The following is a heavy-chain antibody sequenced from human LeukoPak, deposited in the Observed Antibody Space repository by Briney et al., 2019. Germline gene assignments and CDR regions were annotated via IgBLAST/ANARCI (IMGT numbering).Heavy chain of an antibody. CDR3: ARASGSYYDAFDI. Sequence: GGSLRLSCAASRFTFSDYYMSWIRQAPGKGLEWVSYISSSGTTRYYADSVKGRFTISRDNAKNSLYLQMSSLRAEDTAVYYCARASGSYYDAFDIWGQGTMVTVSS. J-gene: IGHJ3*02. D-gene: IGHD1-26*01. CDR2: ISSSGTTR. CDR1: RFTFSDYY. V-gene: IGHV3-11*01.